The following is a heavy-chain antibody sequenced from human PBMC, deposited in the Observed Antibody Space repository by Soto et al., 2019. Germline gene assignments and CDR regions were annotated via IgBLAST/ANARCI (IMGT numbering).Heavy chain of an antibody. CDR1: GFTFSSYA. Sequence: EVQLLESGGGLVQPGGSLRLSCAASGFTFSSYAMSWVRQAPGKGLEWVSAISGSGGSTYYADSVKGRLTISRDNSKNTLYLQMNSLGAEDTAVFYCATQVVAASPSAYWGQGTLVTVSS. J-gene: IGHJ4*02. CDR2: ISGSGGST. CDR3: ATQVVAASPSAY. V-gene: IGHV3-23*01. D-gene: IGHD2-15*01.